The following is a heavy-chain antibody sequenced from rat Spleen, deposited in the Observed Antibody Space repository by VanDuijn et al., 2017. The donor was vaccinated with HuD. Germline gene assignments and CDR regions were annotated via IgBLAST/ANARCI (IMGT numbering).Heavy chain of an antibody. CDR2: IIYDGTGT. J-gene: IGHJ4*01. D-gene: IGHD1-2*01. Sequence: EVQLVESGGGLVQPGRSLKFSCAASGFNFSDYAMAWVRQAPEKGLEWVATIIYDGTGTHYRDSVKGRFTISRDSAKSTLYLQMDSLGSEDTATYYCTTDLEGSSYMGVMDAWGQGASVTVSS. CDR3: TTDLEGSSYMGVMDA. CDR1: GFNFSDYA. V-gene: IGHV5-17*01.